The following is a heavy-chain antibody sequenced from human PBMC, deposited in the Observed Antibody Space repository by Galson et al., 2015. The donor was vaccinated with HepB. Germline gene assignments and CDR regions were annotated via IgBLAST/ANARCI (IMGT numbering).Heavy chain of an antibody. V-gene: IGHV1-2*02. Sequence: SVKVPCKASGYTFTGYYMHWVRQAPGQGLEWMGWINPNSGGTNYAQKFQGRVTMTRDTSISTAYMELSRLRSDDTAVYYCAVVVPAARGPLGAFDYWGQGTLVTVSS. CDR1: GYTFTGYY. D-gene: IGHD2-2*01. CDR2: INPNSGGT. CDR3: AVVVPAARGPLGAFDY. J-gene: IGHJ4*02.